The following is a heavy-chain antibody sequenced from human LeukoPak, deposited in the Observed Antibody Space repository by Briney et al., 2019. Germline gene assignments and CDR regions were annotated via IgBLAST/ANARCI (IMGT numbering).Heavy chain of an antibody. J-gene: IGHJ4*02. CDR1: GFTFSNAW. CDR2: IKSKNDGGTT. V-gene: IGHV3-15*01. CDR3: TTGVRGD. Sequence: GGSLRLSCAASGFTFSNAWMYWIRQAPGKGLEWVGRIKSKNDGGTTDYAAPVKGRFTVSRDDSKNMLYLQMNSLKTEDTAVYYCTTGVRGDWGQGTLVTVSS. D-gene: IGHD3-10*01.